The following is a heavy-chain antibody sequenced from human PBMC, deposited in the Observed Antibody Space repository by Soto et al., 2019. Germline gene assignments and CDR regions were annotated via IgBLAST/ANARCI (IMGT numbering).Heavy chain of an antibody. J-gene: IGHJ4*02. CDR3: ATPRRAGTTTPFDY. CDR1: GFSTLGNW. V-gene: IGHV5-51*01. CDR2: IYTGDSDT. D-gene: IGHD3-10*01. Sequence: VRLVQSGPEVKKPGESLKISCEISGFSTLGNWIGWVRQKPGEGLEWMAIIYTGDSDTRYSPSFQGHVTVSADRSLGAAHLQWHSLRASDTAMYYCATPRRAGTTTPFDYWGQGTPVTVSS.